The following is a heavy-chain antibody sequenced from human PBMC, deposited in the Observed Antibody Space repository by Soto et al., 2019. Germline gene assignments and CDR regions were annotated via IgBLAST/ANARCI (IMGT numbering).Heavy chain of an antibody. J-gene: IGHJ4*02. CDR2: IGASGDIT. CDR1: GFSFTNFA. D-gene: IGHD2-21*02. CDR3: AKDDFTDRGDDYFDY. V-gene: IGHV3-23*01. Sequence: GSLRLSFAASGFSFTNFAMSWVRQAPGKGLEWVAGIGASGDITWYADSVKGRLSISRDNSKNTLYLQLNSLRFEDTAVYYCAKDDFTDRGDDYFDYWGPGTLVTVSS.